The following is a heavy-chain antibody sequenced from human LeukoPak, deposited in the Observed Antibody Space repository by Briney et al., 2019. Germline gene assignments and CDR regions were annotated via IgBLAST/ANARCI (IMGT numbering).Heavy chain of an antibody. CDR3: ARDWIDRSLDY. J-gene: IGHJ4*02. D-gene: IGHD2-2*03. CDR1: GFTLSDYG. Sequence: GRSLRLSCAASGFTLSDYGIHWVRQAPGKGLEWVAVLSPHGNYEYYADSVQGRFTISRDDSKNTVYLQMNSLRDEDTAVYYCARDWIDRSLDYWGQGTLVTVSS. V-gene: IGHV3-33*01. CDR2: LSPHGNYE.